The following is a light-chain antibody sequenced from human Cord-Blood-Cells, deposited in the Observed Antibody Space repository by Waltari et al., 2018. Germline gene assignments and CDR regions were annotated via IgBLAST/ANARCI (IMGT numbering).Light chain of an antibody. CDR2: NVS. CDR3: SSYTSSSTLV. Sequence: QSALTQPASVSGSPGQSTTISCTGTSSDVGGFNYVSWYQQPPGKAPKLMIDNVSSRPSVFSNRFSGSKAGNTASLTCSGLQAEDEADYYCSSYTSSSTLVFGGGTKLTVL. CDR1: SSDVGGFNY. J-gene: IGLJ3*02. V-gene: IGLV2-14*03.